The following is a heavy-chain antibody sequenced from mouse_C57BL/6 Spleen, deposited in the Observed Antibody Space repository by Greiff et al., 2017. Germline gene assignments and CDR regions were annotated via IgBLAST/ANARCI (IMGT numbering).Heavy chain of an antibody. CDR1: GYSFTGYY. D-gene: IGHD2-2*01. CDR2: INPSTGGT. Sequence: VQLKESGPELVKPGASVKISCKASGYSFTGYYMNWVKQSPEKSLEWIGEINPSTGGTTYNQKFKAKATLTVDKSSSTAYMQLKSLTSEDSAVYYCARGDGYDVRFAYWGQGTLVTVSA. J-gene: IGHJ3*01. CDR3: ARGDGYDVRFAY. V-gene: IGHV1-42*01.